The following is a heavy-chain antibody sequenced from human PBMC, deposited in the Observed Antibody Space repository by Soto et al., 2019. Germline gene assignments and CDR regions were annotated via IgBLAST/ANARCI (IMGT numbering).Heavy chain of an antibody. J-gene: IGHJ6*02. CDR2: IYYSGST. Sequence: QVQLQESGPGLVKPSQTLSLTCTVSGGSISSGGYYWSWIRQHPGKGLEWIGYIYYSGSTYYKPTLKSRVTISVDTSKNQFSLKLSSVTAADTAVYYCARGGRRSPGMDVWGQGTTVTVSS. CDR1: GGSISSGGYY. V-gene: IGHV4-31*03. CDR3: ARGGRRSPGMDV.